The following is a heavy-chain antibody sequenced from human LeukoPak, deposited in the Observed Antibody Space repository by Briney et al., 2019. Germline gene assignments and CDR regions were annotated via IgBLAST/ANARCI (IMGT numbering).Heavy chain of an antibody. CDR1: GLTFSSSW. CDR2: IKEDGSEK. Sequence: GGSLRLSCAASGLTFSSSWMSWVRQAPGKGLEWVANIKEDGSEKYYVDSVKGRFTISRDNAKNSLYLQMNSLRAEDTAVYYCARAIGDYYYYFYMDVWGKGTTVTISS. D-gene: IGHD4-17*01. V-gene: IGHV3-7*01. J-gene: IGHJ6*03. CDR3: ARAIGDYYYYFYMDV.